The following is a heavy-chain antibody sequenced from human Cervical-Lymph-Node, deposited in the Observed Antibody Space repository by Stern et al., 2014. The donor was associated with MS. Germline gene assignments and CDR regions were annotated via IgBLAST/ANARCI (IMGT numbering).Heavy chain of an antibody. D-gene: IGHD6-19*01. CDR1: GYNFTAYA. CDR2: INTNTGHP. J-gene: IGHJ5*02. Sequence: VQLEESGSELKKPGASVRVSCKASGYNFTAYAINWVRQAPGQGLEWMGWINTNTGHPTYAQAFTGRFVFSLDTSASTTHLQISSLKTDDTAVYYCAREGGNQWLENWFDPWGQGTLVTVSS. V-gene: IGHV7-4-1*02. CDR3: AREGGNQWLENWFDP.